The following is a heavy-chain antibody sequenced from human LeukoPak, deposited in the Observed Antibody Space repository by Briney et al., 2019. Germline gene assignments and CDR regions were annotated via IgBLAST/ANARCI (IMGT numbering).Heavy chain of an antibody. CDR2: ISRGGSTI. Sequence: GGSLRLSCAASGFTFSSYEMNWVRQGPGKGLEWVSFISRGGSTIYYADSVKGRFTISRDNAKNSLYLQMNSLRAEDTSVYYCARVLAAAGTLDFWGQGTLVTVSS. J-gene: IGHJ4*02. CDR1: GFTFSSYE. CDR3: ARVLAAAGTLDF. D-gene: IGHD6-13*01. V-gene: IGHV3-48*03.